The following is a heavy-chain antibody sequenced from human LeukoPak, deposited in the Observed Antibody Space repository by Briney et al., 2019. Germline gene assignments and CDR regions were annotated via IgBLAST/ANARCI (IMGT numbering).Heavy chain of an antibody. CDR1: GYTFSNYG. CDR3: ARDFWNLYDSNESNRDFDY. Sequence: GASVKVSCKASGYTFSNYGISWVRQAPGQGLEWMALIAGDRIYAPQFQGRLTISKDTSTSTAYMELRSLRSDDTAVYYCARDFWNLYDSNESNRDFDYWGQGTLLTVSS. J-gene: IGHJ4*02. D-gene: IGHD3-22*01. CDR2: IAGDR. V-gene: IGHV1-18*01.